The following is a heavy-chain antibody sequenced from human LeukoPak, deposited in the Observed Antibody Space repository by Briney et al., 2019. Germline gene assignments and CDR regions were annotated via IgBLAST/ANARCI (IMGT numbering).Heavy chain of an antibody. CDR2: IYYSGST. CDR3: ARGYSSSWYYYYYYYMDV. V-gene: IGHV4-59*12. D-gene: IGHD6-13*01. J-gene: IGHJ6*03. CDR1: GGSISSYY. Sequence: SETLSLTCTVSGGSISSYYWSWIRQPPGEGLEWIGYIYYSGSTNYNPSLKSRVTISVDTSKNQFSLKLSSVTAADTAVYYCARGYSSSWYYYYYYYMDVWGKGTTVTVSS.